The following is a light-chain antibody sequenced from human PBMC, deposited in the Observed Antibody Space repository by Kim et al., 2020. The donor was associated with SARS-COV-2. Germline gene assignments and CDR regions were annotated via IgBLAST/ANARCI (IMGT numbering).Light chain of an antibody. CDR1: SSNIGSYY. Sequence: GRRVTISCSGTSSNIGSYYVYWYQQRPGTAPKLLIYRNDQRPSGVPDRFSGSKSGTSASLAISGLRSEDEADYYCAAWDDSLSGRVFGGGTQLTVL. CDR2: RND. J-gene: IGLJ3*02. CDR3: AAWDDSLSGRV. V-gene: IGLV1-47*01.